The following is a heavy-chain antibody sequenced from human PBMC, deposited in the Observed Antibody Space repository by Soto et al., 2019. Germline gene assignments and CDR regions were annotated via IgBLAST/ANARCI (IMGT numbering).Heavy chain of an antibody. D-gene: IGHD1-1*01. CDR1: GFSLSASGMC. Sequence: SGPTLVNPTQTLTLTCTFSGFSLSASGMCVSWISQPPGKALEWLARIDWDDEKYYKTSLETRLTISKNTPRTKVVLTITNKDPCDTGPFFFSPIGRRGGFLGVPSQLFYLWGQGNLGNVSS. CDR3: SPIGRRGGFLGVPSQLFYL. J-gene: IGHJ5*02. V-gene: IGHV2-70*11. CDR2: IDWDDEK.